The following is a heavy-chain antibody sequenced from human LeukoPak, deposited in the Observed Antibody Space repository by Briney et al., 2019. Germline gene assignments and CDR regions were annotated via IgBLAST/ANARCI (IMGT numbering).Heavy chain of an antibody. V-gene: IGHV3-53*01. J-gene: IGHJ6*02. CDR2: IYSGDTT. CDR1: GFTVSITY. CDR3: ARDGGSGSPHLSYSYYGMDV. Sequence: QPGGSLRLSCAASGFTVSITYMTWVRQAPGKGLEWVSFIYSGDTTYYADSVKGRFTISRDSSKNTLYLQMNSLRVEDTAVYYCARDGGSGSPHLSYSYYGMDVWGQGTTVTVSS. D-gene: IGHD3-10*01.